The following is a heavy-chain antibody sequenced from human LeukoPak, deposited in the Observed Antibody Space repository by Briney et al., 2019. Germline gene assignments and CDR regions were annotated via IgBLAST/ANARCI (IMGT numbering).Heavy chain of an antibody. CDR2: ISSTGYSK. D-gene: IGHD6-6*01. V-gene: IGHV3-48*03. J-gene: IGHJ4*02. CDR1: GFTFSSYE. Sequence: PGGSLRLSCAASGFTFSSYEMNWVRQAPGKGLEWVSYISSTGYSKYYADSVKGRFTISRDNAKTSLYLQMNSLRAEDTAVYYCARRSIGGSHFDCWGQGTLVT. CDR3: ARRSIGGSHFDC.